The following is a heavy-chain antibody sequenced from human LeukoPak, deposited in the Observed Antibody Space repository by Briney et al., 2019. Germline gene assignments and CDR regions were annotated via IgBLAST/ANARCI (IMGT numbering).Heavy chain of an antibody. Sequence: PGGSLRLSCVASGFTLTSDAMNWVRKAPGKGLEWVSSTVSRGTTQYADSVKGRFTVSRDTSKNTLYLQMNSLRAVDTAVYYCAKCSTPAYTTGWCNWIDPWGQGTLVTVSS. CDR2: TVSRGTT. CDR1: GFTLTSDA. CDR3: AKCSTPAYTTGWCNWIDP. D-gene: IGHD6-19*01. J-gene: IGHJ5*02. V-gene: IGHV3-23*01.